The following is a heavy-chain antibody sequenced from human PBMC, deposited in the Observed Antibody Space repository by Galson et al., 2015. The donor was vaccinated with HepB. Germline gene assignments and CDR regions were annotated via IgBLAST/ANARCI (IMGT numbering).Heavy chain of an antibody. V-gene: IGHV1-69*04. Sequence: SVKVSCKASGGTFSSYTISWVRQAPGQGLEWMGRIIPILGIANYAQKFQGRVTITADKSTSTAYMELSSLRSEDTAVYYCARDLAGYSRDWFDPWGQGTLVTVSS. J-gene: IGHJ5*02. CDR3: ARDLAGYSRDWFDP. CDR2: IIPILGIA. D-gene: IGHD5-18*01. CDR1: GGTFSSYT.